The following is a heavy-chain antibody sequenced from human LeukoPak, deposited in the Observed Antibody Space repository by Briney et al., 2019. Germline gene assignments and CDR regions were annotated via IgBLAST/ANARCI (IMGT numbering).Heavy chain of an antibody. D-gene: IGHD3-9*01. CDR3: ARGSPEDFDWLLGYYYYYMDV. J-gene: IGHJ6*03. Sequence: ASVKVSCKASGYTFTSYDINWVRQATGQGLEWMGWMNPNSGNTGYAQKFQGRVTMTRNTSISTAYMELSSLRSEDTAVYYCARGSPEDFDWLLGYYYYYMDVWGKGTTVTISS. V-gene: IGHV1-8*01. CDR1: GYTFTSYD. CDR2: MNPNSGNT.